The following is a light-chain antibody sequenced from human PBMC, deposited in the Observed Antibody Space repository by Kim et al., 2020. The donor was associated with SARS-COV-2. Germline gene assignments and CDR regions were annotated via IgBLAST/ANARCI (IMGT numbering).Light chain of an antibody. CDR3: NSRDSNDNVV. CDR2: GKN. J-gene: IGLJ2*01. V-gene: IGLV3-19*01. Sequence: SELTQDPAVSVALGQTVRITCQGDSLRSYYATWYQQKPGQAPIVVIYGKNNRPSGIPDRFSGSSSGNTASLTITGTQAGDEADYYCNSRDSNDNVVFGGGTKLTVL. CDR1: SLRSYY.